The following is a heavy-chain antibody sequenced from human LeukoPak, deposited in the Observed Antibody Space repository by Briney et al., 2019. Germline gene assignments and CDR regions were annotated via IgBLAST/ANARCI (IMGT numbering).Heavy chain of an antibody. CDR2: ISYDGSNK. CDR3: ARESDYYYYMDV. V-gene: IGHV3-30*04. Sequence: GGSLRLSCAASGFTFSSYEMNWVRQAPGKGLEWVAVISYDGSNKYYADSVKGRFTISRDNSKNTLYLQMNSLRAEDTAVYYCARESDYYYYMDVWGKGTTVTVSS. J-gene: IGHJ6*03. CDR1: GFTFSSYE.